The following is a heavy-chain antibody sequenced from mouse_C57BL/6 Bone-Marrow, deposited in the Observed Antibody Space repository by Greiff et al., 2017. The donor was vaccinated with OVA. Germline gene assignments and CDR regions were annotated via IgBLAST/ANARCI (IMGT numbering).Heavy chain of an antibody. Sequence: EVNVVESGGGLVQPGGSLKLSCAASGFTFSDYYLYWVRPTPEQRLAWVAYISNGGGSTYYPDTVKGRFPISRDTAKNTMYLQMSRLKTDETAMYYCARRAVAPYWYFDVWGTGTTVTVSS. D-gene: IGHD1-1*01. J-gene: IGHJ1*03. CDR3: ARRAVAPYWYFDV. CDR2: ISNGGGST. V-gene: IGHV5-12*01. CDR1: GFTFSDYY.